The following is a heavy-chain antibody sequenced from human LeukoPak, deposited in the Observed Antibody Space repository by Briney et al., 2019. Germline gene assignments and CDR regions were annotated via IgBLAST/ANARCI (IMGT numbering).Heavy chain of an antibody. CDR1: GFTFSSYE. V-gene: IGHV3-48*03. CDR3: ARESRDYGDYPPLPYGMDV. J-gene: IGHJ6*02. Sequence: GGSLRLSCAASGFTFSSYEMNWVRQAPGKGLEWVSYISSSGSTIYCADSVKGRLTISRDNAKNSLYLQMNSLRAEDTAVYYCARESRDYGDYPPLPYGMDVWGQGTTVTVSS. CDR2: ISSSGSTI. D-gene: IGHD4-17*01.